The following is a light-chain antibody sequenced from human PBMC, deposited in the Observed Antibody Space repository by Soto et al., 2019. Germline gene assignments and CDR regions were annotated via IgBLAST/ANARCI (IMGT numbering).Light chain of an antibody. J-gene: IGKJ5*01. CDR2: GAS. CDR3: QQYGSSPQT. Sequence: EIVLTQSPGTLSLSPGERATLYCRASQSVSSSYLAWYQQKPGQAPRLLIYGASRRATGIPDRFSGSGSGTDFTLTISRLEPEDFAVYYCQQYGSSPQTFGQGTRLEIK. CDR1: QSVSSSY. V-gene: IGKV3-20*01.